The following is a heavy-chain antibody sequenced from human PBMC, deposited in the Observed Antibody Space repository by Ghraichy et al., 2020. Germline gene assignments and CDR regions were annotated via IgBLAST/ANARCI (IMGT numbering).Heavy chain of an antibody. V-gene: IGHV1-18*01. CDR2: ISAYNGNT. D-gene: IGHD5-24*01. CDR1: GYTFTSYG. CDR3: ARVVRGYNYWYFDY. Sequence: ASVKVSCKASGYTFTSYGISWVRQAPGQGLEWMGWISAYNGNTNYAQKLQGRVTMTTDTSTSTAYMELRSLRSDDTAVYCCARVVRGYNYWYFDYWGQGTLVTVSS. J-gene: IGHJ4*02.